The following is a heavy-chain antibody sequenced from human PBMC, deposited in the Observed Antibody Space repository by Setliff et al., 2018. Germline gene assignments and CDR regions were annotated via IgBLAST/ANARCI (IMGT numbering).Heavy chain of an antibody. V-gene: IGHV1-18*04. CDR3: ARSPTRTTGSHYLGYYYYYMDF. CDR2: ISPYNGNT. D-gene: IGHD1-1*01. J-gene: IGHJ6*03. CDR1: GNRFTDYF. Sequence: ASVKVSCKASGNRFTDYFLHWVRQAPGQGPEWMGCISPYNGNTNYAQKFQDRVTMTTDTSTATVYMELKNLRYDDTAVYYCARSPTRTTGSHYLGYYYYYMDFWGKGTTVTVSS.